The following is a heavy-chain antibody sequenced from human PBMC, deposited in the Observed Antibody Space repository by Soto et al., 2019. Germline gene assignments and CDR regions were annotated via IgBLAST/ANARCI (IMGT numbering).Heavy chain of an antibody. V-gene: IGHV1-3*01. Sequence: XSVKVSCQASVYTFTSYAIHWVRQAPGQSLEWMGWINAGNGNTKYSQKFQGRVTITRDTSASTAYMELSSLRSEDTAVYYCAREGSGIAAAATSYYYYYYGMDVWGQGTTVTVSS. CDR2: INAGNGNT. J-gene: IGHJ6*02. CDR1: VYTFTSYA. CDR3: AREGSGIAAAATSYYYYYYGMDV. D-gene: IGHD6-13*01.